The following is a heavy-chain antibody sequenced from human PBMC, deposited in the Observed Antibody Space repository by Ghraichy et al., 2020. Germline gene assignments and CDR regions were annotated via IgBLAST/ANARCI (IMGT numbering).Heavy chain of an antibody. J-gene: IGHJ4*02. V-gene: IGHV3-23*01. CDR1: GFIFSNYA. D-gene: IGHD6-19*01. Sequence: GSLRLSCTASGFIFSNYAMSWVRQAPGKGLEWVSVITDTGANTNYVDSVRGRFTVSRDNSRSTLYLQIDNLRAEDTAMYYCARVKDLSGLYRFFDYWGQGTLITVSS. CDR2: ITDTGANT. CDR3: ARVKDLSGLYRFFDY.